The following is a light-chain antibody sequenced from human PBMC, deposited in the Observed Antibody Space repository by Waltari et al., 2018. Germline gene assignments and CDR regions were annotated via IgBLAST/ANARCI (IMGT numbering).Light chain of an antibody. V-gene: IGKV3-20*01. Sequence: EIVLAQSPGTLSLSPGERATLSCRDSQSVSRSLAWYQQKPGQAPRLLIYGTSIRATGIPDRFSGSGSGTDFSLTISRLESEDFAVYYCQHYVRLPATFGQGTKVEIK. CDR3: QHYVRLPAT. J-gene: IGKJ1*01. CDR1: QSVSRS. CDR2: GTS.